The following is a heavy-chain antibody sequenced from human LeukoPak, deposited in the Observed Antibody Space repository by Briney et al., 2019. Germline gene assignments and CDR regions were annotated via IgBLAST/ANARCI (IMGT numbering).Heavy chain of an antibody. D-gene: IGHD2-2*01. CDR2: YYYSGST. J-gene: IGHJ4*02. CDR1: GGSISSSSYY. CDR3: ARTYCSNINCYGPNFDF. Sequence: SDTLSLTCTVSGGSISSSSYYWGWIRQPPGKGLEWIGSYYYSGSTYYNPSLKSRVTISVDTSKNQFSLKLSSVTAADTAVYYCARTYCSNINCYGPNFDFWGQGTLVTVSS. V-gene: IGHV4-39*01.